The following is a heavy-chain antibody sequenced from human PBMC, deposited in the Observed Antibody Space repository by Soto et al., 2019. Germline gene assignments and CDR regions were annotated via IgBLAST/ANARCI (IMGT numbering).Heavy chain of an antibody. V-gene: IGHV3-30-3*01. CDR1: GFMFSRYA. J-gene: IGHJ1*01. CDR3: ARSRSGAVPDSFGY. Sequence: QVQLVESGGRVVQPGRSLRLSCAASGFMFSRYAIHWVRQAPGKGLEWVAVISKDGSVNYYADSVRGRFSISRDKSKNTVYLEMNGMRDDDTAVFYCARSRSGAVPDSFGYWGQGTLVTVSS. CDR2: ISKDGSVN. D-gene: IGHD3-3*01.